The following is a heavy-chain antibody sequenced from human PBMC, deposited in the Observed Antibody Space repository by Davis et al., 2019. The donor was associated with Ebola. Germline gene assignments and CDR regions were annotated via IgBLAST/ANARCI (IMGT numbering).Heavy chain of an antibody. CDR1: GGSISSSSYY. CDR2: IYYSGSS. D-gene: IGHD2-15*01. CDR3: ARSLSPNNVLVVAPTRNWFDP. V-gene: IGHV4-39*01. Sequence: SETLSLTCTVSGGSISSSSYYWGWIRQPPGKGLEWIGSIYYSGSSFYNPSLKSRVTISTDTSKNRFSLNLNSVTAADTAVYYCARSLSPNNVLVVAPTRNWFDPWGQGTLVTVSS. J-gene: IGHJ5*02.